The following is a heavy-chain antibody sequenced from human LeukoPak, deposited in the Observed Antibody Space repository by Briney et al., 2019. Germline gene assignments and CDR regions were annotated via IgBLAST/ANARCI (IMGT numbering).Heavy chain of an antibody. V-gene: IGHV1-2*02. CDR2: INPNSGGT. CDR3: AREHSSSSGKVFDY. Sequence: ASVKVSCKASGYTFTGYYMHRVRQAPGQGLEWMGWINPNSGGTNYAQKFQGRVTMTRDTSISTAYMELRRLRSDDTAVYYCAREHSSSSGKVFDYWGQGTLVTVSS. J-gene: IGHJ4*02. D-gene: IGHD6-6*01. CDR1: GYTFTGYY.